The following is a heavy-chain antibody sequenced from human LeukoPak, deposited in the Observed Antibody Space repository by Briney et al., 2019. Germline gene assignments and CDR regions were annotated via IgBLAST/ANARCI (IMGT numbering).Heavy chain of an antibody. CDR1: GGSISSYY. J-gene: IGHJ4*02. Sequence: PSETLSLTCTVSGGSISSYYWSWIRQPAGKGLEWVGRIFTTGSTNYNPSLKSRVTMSIDTSKNQFSLKLSSVTAADTAVYYCASHDSGYDPYFDYWGQGTLVTVSS. V-gene: IGHV4-4*07. CDR2: IFTTGST. D-gene: IGHD5-12*01. CDR3: ASHDSGYDPYFDY.